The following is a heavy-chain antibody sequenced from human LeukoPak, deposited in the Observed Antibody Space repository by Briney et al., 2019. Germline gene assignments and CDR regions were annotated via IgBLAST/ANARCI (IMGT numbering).Heavy chain of an antibody. V-gene: IGHV3-66*01. Sequence: PGGSLRLSCAASGFSVSTIYISWVRQAPGKGREWVSVIHPGGQIYYAAPLKCRFTISRDNSKNTVYLHINSLTAEDPAVYHCSRDPGYQSRADYGNCWGQGTLVTV. D-gene: IGHD4/OR15-4a*01. CDR2: IHPGGQI. CDR1: GFSVSTIY. J-gene: IGHJ4*01. CDR3: SRDPGYQSRADYGNC.